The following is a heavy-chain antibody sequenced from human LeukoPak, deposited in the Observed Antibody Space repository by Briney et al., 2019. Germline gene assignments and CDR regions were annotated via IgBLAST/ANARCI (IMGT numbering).Heavy chain of an antibody. Sequence: GGSLRLSCAASGFTFSTYGMHWVRQAPGKGLEWVAFIRNDGSDKYYADSVKGRFTISRDNSKNTLYLQMNSLRAEDTAVYYCAKDRIARSIFDYWGQGTLVTVSS. J-gene: IGHJ4*02. V-gene: IGHV3-30*02. CDR3: AKDRIARSIFDY. D-gene: IGHD3-3*01. CDR2: IRNDGSDK. CDR1: GFTFSTYG.